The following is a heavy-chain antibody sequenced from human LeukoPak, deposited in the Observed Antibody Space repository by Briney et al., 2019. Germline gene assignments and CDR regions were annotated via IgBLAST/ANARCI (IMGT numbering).Heavy chain of an antibody. D-gene: IGHD3-22*01. CDR1: SGSFDYHY. V-gene: IGHV4-59*08. J-gene: IGHJ6*02. Sequence: SETLSLTCSVSSGSFDYHYWSWVRQTPGKGLEWIGYIYYNGNTNYNPSLQSRVAISVDMSKNQFSLRLSSVTAADTAVYYCARLPREHDCSGYSNFYGMDVWGQGTTVTVSS. CDR2: IYYNGNT. CDR3: ARLPREHDCSGYSNFYGMDV.